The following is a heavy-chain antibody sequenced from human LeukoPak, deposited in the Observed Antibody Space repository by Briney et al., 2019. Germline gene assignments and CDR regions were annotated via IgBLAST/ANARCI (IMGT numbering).Heavy chain of an antibody. CDR1: GYTFTGYY. D-gene: IGHD6-6*01. Sequence: ASVKVSCKASGYTFTGYYMHWVRQAPGQGLEWMGWINPNSGGTNYAQKFQGRVTMTRDTSISTAYMELSRLRSDDTAVYYCARAQYSYSSSFAAWGQGTLVTVSS. V-gene: IGHV1-2*02. CDR3: ARAQYSYSSSFAA. J-gene: IGHJ4*02. CDR2: INPNSGGT.